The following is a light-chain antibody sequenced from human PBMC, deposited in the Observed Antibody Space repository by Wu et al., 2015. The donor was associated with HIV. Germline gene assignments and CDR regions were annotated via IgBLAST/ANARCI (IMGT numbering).Light chain of an antibody. CDR2: KTS. CDR1: QSISYW. Sequence: DIQMTQSPSTLSASVGDRVTITCRASQSISYWLAWYQQKPGKAPKLLIYKTSNLEGGVPSRFSGSGSETEFTLTISSLQPDDFATYYCQQYDSYSWTFGQGTKVEIK. CDR3: QQYDSYSWT. J-gene: IGKJ1*01. V-gene: IGKV1-5*03.